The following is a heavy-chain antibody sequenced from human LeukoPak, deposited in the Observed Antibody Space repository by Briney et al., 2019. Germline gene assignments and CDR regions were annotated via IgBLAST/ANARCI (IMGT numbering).Heavy chain of an antibody. V-gene: IGHV4-4*02. CDR3: ARGGGYDWEDFDY. CDR1: GGSISSSNW. Sequence: PSGTLSLTCAVSGGSISSSNWWSWVRQPPGQGLEWIGEIYHSGSTNYNPSLKSRVTISVDKSKNQFSLKLSSVTAADTAVYYCARGGGYDWEDFDYWGQGTLVTVSS. D-gene: IGHD5-12*01. CDR2: IYHSGST. J-gene: IGHJ4*02.